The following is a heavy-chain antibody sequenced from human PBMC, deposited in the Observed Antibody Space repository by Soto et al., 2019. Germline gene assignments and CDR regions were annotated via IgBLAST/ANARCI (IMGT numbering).Heavy chain of an antibody. V-gene: IGHV1-18*01. CDR2: INTYKGNT. D-gene: IGHD3-10*01. Sequence: QAPLVQSGAEVKKPGASMKVSCKASGYSFSSYGISWVRQAPGQGLEWMGWINTYKGNTNYAQKLKGRVTMDTDTSTSTAYMEVRSLRSDDAAVYYCATSLIRGLNDALDYWGQGTMVTVSS. CDR3: ATSLIRGLNDALDY. J-gene: IGHJ3*01. CDR1: GYSFSSYG.